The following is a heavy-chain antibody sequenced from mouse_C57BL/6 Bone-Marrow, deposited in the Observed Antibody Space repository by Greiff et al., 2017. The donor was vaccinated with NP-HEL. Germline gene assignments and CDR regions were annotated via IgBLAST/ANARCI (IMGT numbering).Heavy chain of an antibody. CDR3: ARSSYPYFDY. CDR2: ISSGGSYT. Sequence: EVKLVESGGDLVKPGGSLKLSCAASGFTFSSYGMSWVRQTPDKRLEWVATISSGGSYTYYPDSVKGRFTISRDNAKTTLYLQMSSLKSEDTAMYYCARSSYPYFDYWGQGTTLTVSS. D-gene: IGHD1-1*01. V-gene: IGHV5-6*01. J-gene: IGHJ2*01. CDR1: GFTFSSYG.